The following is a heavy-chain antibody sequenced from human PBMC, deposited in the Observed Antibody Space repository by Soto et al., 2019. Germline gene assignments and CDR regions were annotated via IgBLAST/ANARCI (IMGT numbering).Heavy chain of an antibody. V-gene: IGHV4-59*04. CDR1: GGSISSYY. D-gene: IGHD5-12*01. CDR2: IYHSGST. CDR3: AAGGGLPRYY. Sequence: SETLSLTCTVSGGSISSYYWSWIRQPPGKGLEWIGYIYHSGSTYYDPSLKSRVTISVDRSKNQFSLKLSSVTAADTAVYYCAAGGGLPRYYWGQGTLVTVSS. J-gene: IGHJ4*02.